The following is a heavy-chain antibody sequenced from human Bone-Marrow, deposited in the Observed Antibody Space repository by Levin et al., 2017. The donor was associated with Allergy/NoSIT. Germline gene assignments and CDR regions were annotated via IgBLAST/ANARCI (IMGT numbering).Heavy chain of an antibody. Sequence: EASVKVSCAASGFTFSNYALGWVRQAPGKGLEWVSSITGNGDSTYYADAVKGRFTISRDKSKNTLFLQMNSLRAEDTAVYSCAKDYSSTYFTYYFDSWGQGILVTVSS. CDR2: ITGNGDST. CDR1: GFTFSNYA. V-gene: IGHV3-23*01. J-gene: IGHJ4*02. CDR3: AKDYSSTYFTYYFDS. D-gene: IGHD2/OR15-2a*01.